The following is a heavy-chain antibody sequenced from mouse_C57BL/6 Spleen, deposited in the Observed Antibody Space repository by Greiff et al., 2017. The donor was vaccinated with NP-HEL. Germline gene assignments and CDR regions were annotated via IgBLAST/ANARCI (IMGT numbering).Heavy chain of an antibody. CDR2: IYPGDGDT. V-gene: IGHV1-82*01. Sequence: VKLLESGPELVKPGASVKISCKASGYAFSSSWMNWVKQRPGKGLEWIGRIYPGDGDTNYNGKFKGKATLTADKSSSTAYMQLSSLTSEDSAVYFCARRGYGSSYDWYFDVWGTGTTVTVSS. D-gene: IGHD1-1*01. J-gene: IGHJ1*03. CDR1: GYAFSSSW. CDR3: ARRGYGSSYDWYFDV.